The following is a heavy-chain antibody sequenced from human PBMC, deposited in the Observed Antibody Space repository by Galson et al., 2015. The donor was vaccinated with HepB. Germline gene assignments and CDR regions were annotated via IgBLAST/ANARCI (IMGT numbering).Heavy chain of an antibody. CDR3: AKDWRAMIVVVDAFDI. V-gene: IGHV3-30*18. D-gene: IGHD3-22*01. J-gene: IGHJ3*02. CDR2: ISYDGSNK. Sequence: SLRLSCAASGFTFSSYGMHWVRQAPGKGLEWVAVISYDGSNKYYADSVKGRFTISRDNSKNTLYLQMNSLRAEDTAVYYCAKDWRAMIVVVDAFDIWGQGTMVTVSS. CDR1: GFTFSSYG.